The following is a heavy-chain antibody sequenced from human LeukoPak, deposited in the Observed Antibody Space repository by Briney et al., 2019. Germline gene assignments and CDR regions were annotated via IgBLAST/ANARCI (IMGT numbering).Heavy chain of an antibody. CDR3: ARGPYGDYLNY. D-gene: IGHD4-17*01. J-gene: IGHJ4*02. V-gene: IGHV4-34*01. CDR2: INHSGST. Sequence: SETLFLTCAVYGGSFSGYYWSWIRQPPGKGLEWIGEINHSGSTNYNPSLKSRVTISVDTSKNQFSLKLSSVTAADTAVYYCARGPYGDYLNYWGQGTLVTVSS. CDR1: GGSFSGYY.